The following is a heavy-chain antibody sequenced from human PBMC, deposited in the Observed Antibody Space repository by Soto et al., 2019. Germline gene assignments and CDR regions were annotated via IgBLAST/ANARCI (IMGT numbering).Heavy chain of an antibody. CDR3: TKNSGGTCYSAVDC. Sequence: EVQLLESAGGLVQPGGSLRLSCAASGFPFTSNAMNWVRQTPGKGLEWVSGITPGGDNTYYADSVKGRFTISRDNSKNTLYLQMNNLRDEDTALYYCTKNSGGTCYSAVDCWGQGTLVTVSS. J-gene: IGHJ4*02. D-gene: IGHD2-15*01. CDR2: ITPGGDNT. V-gene: IGHV3-23*01. CDR1: GFPFTSNA.